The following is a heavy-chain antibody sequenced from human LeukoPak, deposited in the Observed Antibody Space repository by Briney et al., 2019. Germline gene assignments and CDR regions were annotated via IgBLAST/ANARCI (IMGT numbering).Heavy chain of an antibody. J-gene: IGHJ4*02. V-gene: IGHV3-30*02. D-gene: IGHD6-13*01. CDR2: IRYDGSNK. Sequence: GGSLRLSCAASGFTFSSYGMHWVRQAPGKGLEWVAFIRYDGSNKYYADSVKGRFTISRDNAKNSLYLQMNSLRAEDTALYHCARGYSSSWSKNFDYWGQGTLVTVSS. CDR1: GFTFSSYG. CDR3: ARGYSSSWSKNFDY.